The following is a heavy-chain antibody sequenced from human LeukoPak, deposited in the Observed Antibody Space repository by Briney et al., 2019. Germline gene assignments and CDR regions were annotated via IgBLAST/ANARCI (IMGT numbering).Heavy chain of an antibody. Sequence: GGSLGLSCAASGFTFSSYGMHWVRQAPGKGLEWVAVIWYDGSNKYYADSVKGRFTISRDNSKNTLYLQMNSLRAEDTAVYYCARPTMAGWYRGAFDIWSQGAMVTVSS. V-gene: IGHV3-33*01. CDR1: GFTFSSYG. D-gene: IGHD6-19*01. J-gene: IGHJ3*02. CDR2: IWYDGSNK. CDR3: ARPTMAGWYRGAFDI.